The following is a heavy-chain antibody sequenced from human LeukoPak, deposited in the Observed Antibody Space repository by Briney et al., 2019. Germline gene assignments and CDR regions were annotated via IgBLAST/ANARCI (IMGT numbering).Heavy chain of an antibody. CDR3: ASGGYYDSSGYYEGEFDY. V-gene: IGHV1-69*04. D-gene: IGHD3-22*01. J-gene: IGHJ4*02. Sequence: SVKVSCKASGGTFSSYAISWVRQAPGQGLEWMGRIIPIFGIANYAQRFQGRVTITADKSTSIAYMELSSLRSEDTAVYYCASGGYYDSSGYYEGEFDYWGQGTLVTVSS. CDR1: GGTFSSYA. CDR2: IIPIFGIA.